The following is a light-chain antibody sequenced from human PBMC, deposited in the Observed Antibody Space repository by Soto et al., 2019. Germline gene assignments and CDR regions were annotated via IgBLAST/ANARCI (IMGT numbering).Light chain of an antibody. J-gene: IGLJ2*01. CDR2: EVT. CDR1: NSDIGGYNY. Sequence: QSALTQPPSASGSPGQSVTISCTGTNSDIGGYNYVSWFQQHPGKAPQLMIYEVTKRPSGVPDRFSGSKSGNTASLTVSGLQAEDEADYYCSSYGGSNNPCVLFGGGTKLTVL. CDR3: SSYGGSNNPCVL. V-gene: IGLV2-8*01.